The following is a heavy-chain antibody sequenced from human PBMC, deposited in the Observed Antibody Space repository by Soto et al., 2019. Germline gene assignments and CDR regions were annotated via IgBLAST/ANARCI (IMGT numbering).Heavy chain of an antibody. D-gene: IGHD2-8*01. V-gene: IGHV1-69*13. CDR2: IIPIFGTA. CDR1: GGTFSSYA. CDR3: ASANIVLMVYALTGAYGMDV. Sequence: EASVKVSCKASGGTFSSYAISWVRQAPGQGLEWVGGIIPIFGTANYAQKFQGRVTITADESTSTAYMELSSLRSEDTAVYYCASANIVLMVYALTGAYGMDVWGQGTTVTVSS. J-gene: IGHJ6*02.